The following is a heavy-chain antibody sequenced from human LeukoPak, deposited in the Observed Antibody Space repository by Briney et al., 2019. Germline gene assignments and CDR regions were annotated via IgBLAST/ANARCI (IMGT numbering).Heavy chain of an antibody. CDR1: GFTFSTYD. J-gene: IGHJ6*02. V-gene: IGHV3-13*01. CDR3: ARGNWAYYASGIYSMDV. Sequence: PGGSLRLSCAASGFTFSTYDMHWVRQPAGKGLEWVPTIGADAETYYPGSVRGRFTITRDNAKNTLHLHMNSLRAGDTAVYFCARGNWAYYASGIYSMDVWGQGTTVTVSS. CDR2: IGADAET. D-gene: IGHD3-10*01.